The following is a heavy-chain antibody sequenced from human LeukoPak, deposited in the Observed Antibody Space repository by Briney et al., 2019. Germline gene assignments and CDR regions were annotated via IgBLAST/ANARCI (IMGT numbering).Heavy chain of an antibody. D-gene: IGHD3-22*01. CDR1: GGSFSGYY. CDR2: INHSGST. CDR3: ARGQRLHYDSSGYKALSY. Sequence: PETLSLTCAVYGGSFSGYYWSWIRQPPGKGLEWIGEINHSGSTNYNPSLKSRVTISVDTSKNQFSLKLSSVTAADTAVYYCARGQRLHYDSSGYKALSYWGQGTLVTVSS. J-gene: IGHJ4*02. V-gene: IGHV4-34*01.